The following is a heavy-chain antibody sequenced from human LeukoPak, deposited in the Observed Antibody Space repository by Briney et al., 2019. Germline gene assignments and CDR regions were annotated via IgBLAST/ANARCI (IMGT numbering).Heavy chain of an antibody. V-gene: IGHV1-69*01. CDR1: GGTFSSYA. CDR2: IIPIFGTA. Sequence: SVKVSCKASGGTFSSYAISWVRQAPGQGLEWMGGIIPIFGTANYAQKFQGRVTITADESTSTAYMELSSLRSEDTAVYYCANYCSSTSCYAAFDIWGQGTMDTVSS. J-gene: IGHJ3*02. CDR3: ANYCSSTSCYAAFDI. D-gene: IGHD2-2*01.